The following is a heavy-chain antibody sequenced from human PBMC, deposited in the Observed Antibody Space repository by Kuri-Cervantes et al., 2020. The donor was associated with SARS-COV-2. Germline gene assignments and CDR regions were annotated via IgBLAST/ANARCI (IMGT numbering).Heavy chain of an antibody. V-gene: IGHV4-59*12. J-gene: IGHJ4*02. CDR2: IYYSGST. D-gene: IGHD6-6*01. CDR3: ARVLAARPGVVDY. CDR1: GGSISSYY. Sequence: SETLSLTCTVSGGSISSYYWSWIRQPPGKGLEWIGYIYYSGSTNYNPSLKSRVTISVDTSKDQFSLKLSSVTAADTAVYYCARVLAARPGVVDYWGQGTLVTVSS.